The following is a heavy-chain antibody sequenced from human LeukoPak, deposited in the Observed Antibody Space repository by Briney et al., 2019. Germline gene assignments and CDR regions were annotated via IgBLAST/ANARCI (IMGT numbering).Heavy chain of an antibody. CDR3: TRAPHPRCSSSGCYLDY. D-gene: IGHD2-2*01. J-gene: IGHJ4*02. CDR2: IQAKAYGGAT. Sequence: PGGSLRLSCLTPGFTPGDYALSWVRHAPGKGLERVGFIQAKAYGGATKYAASVNGSFSISRDDSQSISNLQMNDLKTEDTAVYYCTRAPHPRCSSSGCYLDYWGQGTLVTVSS. CDR1: GFTPGDYA. V-gene: IGHV3-49*04.